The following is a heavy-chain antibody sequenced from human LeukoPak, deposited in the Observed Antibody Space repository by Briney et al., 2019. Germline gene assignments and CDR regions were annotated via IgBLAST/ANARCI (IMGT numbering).Heavy chain of an antibody. Sequence: PSETLSLTCTVSGGSISSYYWSCIRQPPGKGLEWVGYIYYSGSTNYNPSLKSRVTISVDTSKNPFSLKLSSVTAADTAVYYCARYSTPTYSYYYMDVWGKGTTVTVSS. CDR2: IYYSGST. J-gene: IGHJ6*03. V-gene: IGHV4-59*01. D-gene: IGHD2-21*01. CDR1: GGSISSYY. CDR3: ARYSTPTYSYYYMDV.